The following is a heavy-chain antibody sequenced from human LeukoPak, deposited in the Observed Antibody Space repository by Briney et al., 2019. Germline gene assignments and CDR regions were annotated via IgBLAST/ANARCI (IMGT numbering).Heavy chain of an antibody. CDR2: INHSGNT. D-gene: IGHD6-19*01. CDR1: GGSFSGYY. Sequence: PSETLSLTCAVYGGSFSGYYWSWIRQPPGKGLEWIGEINHSGNTNYNPSLKSRVTISVDTSKNQFSLKLSSVTAADTAVYYCARGRSGWPQEVLWYWGQGTLVTVSS. V-gene: IGHV4-34*01. CDR3: ARGRSGWPQEVLWY. J-gene: IGHJ4*02.